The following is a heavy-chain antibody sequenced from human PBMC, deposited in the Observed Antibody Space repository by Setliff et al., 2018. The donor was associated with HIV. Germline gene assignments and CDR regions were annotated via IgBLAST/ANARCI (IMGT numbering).Heavy chain of an antibody. CDR1: GFTFNNYG. CDR3: AKISGTFRYIDC. D-gene: IGHD1-20*01. V-gene: IGHV3-30*02. CDR2: IRYDAATK. Sequence: GGSLRFSCAASGFTFNNYGMHWVRQAPGKGLEWVAFIRYDAATKYYADSVEGRFTISRDNSKNTLYLQMSSLRAEDTAMYYCAKISGTFRYIDCWGQGTLVTVSS. J-gene: IGHJ4*02.